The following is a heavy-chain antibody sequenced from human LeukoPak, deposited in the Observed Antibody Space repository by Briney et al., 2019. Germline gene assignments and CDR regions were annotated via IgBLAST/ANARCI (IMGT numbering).Heavy chain of an antibody. D-gene: IGHD1-1*01. CDR3: ARDRSDNWGLFDY. CDR1: GGSISSSPYY. J-gene: IGHJ4*02. V-gene: IGHV4-39*07. Sequence: PSETLSLTCAVSGGSISSSPYYWGWIRQPPGKGQEWIGSIYYSGNTYHNPSLKSRVTISVDTSKNQFSLKLSSLTAADTAVYYCARDRSDNWGLFDYWGQGTLVTVSS. CDR2: IYYSGNT.